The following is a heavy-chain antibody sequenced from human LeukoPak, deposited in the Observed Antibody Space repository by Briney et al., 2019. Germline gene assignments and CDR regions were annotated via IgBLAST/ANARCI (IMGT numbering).Heavy chain of an antibody. J-gene: IGHJ4*02. D-gene: IGHD1-26*01. CDR1: GFIFSNAW. V-gene: IGHV3-23*01. CDR3: AFMGVTRRVF. CDR2: ISGGGRTT. Sequence: GGSLRLSCAASGFIFSNAWMAWVRQAPGKGLEWVSGISGGGRTTYYADSVEGRFTISRDNSNSTVFLQMNNLRAEDMALYYCAFMGVTRRVFWGQGTQVTVSA.